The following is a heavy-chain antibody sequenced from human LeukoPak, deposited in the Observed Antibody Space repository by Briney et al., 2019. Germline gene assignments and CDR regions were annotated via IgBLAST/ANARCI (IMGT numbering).Heavy chain of an antibody. CDR3: ARDQREELYWGGHCSSGNCPVYGMDV. CDR2: IFPSGST. J-gene: IGHJ6*04. D-gene: IGHD2-15*01. CDR1: GDSISSRTW. V-gene: IGHV4-4*02. Sequence: SGTLSLTCAVSGDSISSRTWWSWVRQPPGKGLEWIGEIFPSGSTNYNPSLKSRVTILVDKSKNQFSLKLSSVTAADTAVYYCARDQREELYWGGHCSSGNCPVYGMDVWGKGTTVTVSS.